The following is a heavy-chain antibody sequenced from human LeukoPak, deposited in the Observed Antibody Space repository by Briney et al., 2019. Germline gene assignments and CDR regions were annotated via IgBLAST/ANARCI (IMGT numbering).Heavy chain of an antibody. V-gene: IGHV3-23*01. J-gene: IGHJ5*02. Sequence: PGGSLRLSCAASGFTFSSYSMNWVRQAPGKGLEWASAISGNGGNTYYADSVKGRFTISRDTSNNMLFLQMNSLRAGDTAVYYCAKGGSAGGPNWFDPWGQGALVTVSS. CDR3: AKGGSAGGPNWFDP. CDR2: ISGNGGNT. CDR1: GFTFSSYS. D-gene: IGHD2-15*01.